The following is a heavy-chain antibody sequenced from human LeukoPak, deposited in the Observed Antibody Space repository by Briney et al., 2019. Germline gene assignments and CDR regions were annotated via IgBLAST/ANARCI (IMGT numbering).Heavy chain of an antibody. Sequence: GASVKVSCKASGYTFTSYDINWVRQATGQGLEWMGWMNPNSGNTGYAQKFQGRVTMTRNTSISTAYMELSRLRSDDTAVYYCARCYGEWELVGGFDPWGQGTLVTVSS. V-gene: IGHV1-8*01. CDR3: ARCYGEWELVGGFDP. J-gene: IGHJ5*02. D-gene: IGHD1-26*01. CDR1: GYTFTSYD. CDR2: MNPNSGNT.